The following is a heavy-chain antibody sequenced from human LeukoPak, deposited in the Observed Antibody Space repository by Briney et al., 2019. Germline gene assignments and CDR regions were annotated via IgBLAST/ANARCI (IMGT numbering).Heavy chain of an antibody. Sequence: GSLRLSCAASGFTFSSYWMHWVRQAPGKGLVWVSNINSDGTTTTYADSVKGRFTISRDNTKNTLYLQMNSLRAEDTAVYYCARDWIPGYCSGGSCFYGMDVWGQGTTVTVSS. D-gene: IGHD2-15*01. CDR2: INSDGTTT. V-gene: IGHV3-74*01. J-gene: IGHJ6*02. CDR1: GFTFSSYW. CDR3: ARDWIPGYCSGGSCFYGMDV.